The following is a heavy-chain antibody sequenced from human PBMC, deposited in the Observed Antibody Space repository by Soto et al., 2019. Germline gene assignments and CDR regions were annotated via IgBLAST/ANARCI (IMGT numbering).Heavy chain of an antibody. CDR2: IYWDDDK. CDR1: GFSLTTSGVG. V-gene: IGHV2-5*02. Sequence: QITLNESGPTQVKPRQTLTLTCTFSGFSLTTSGVGVGWIRQSPGKAPEWLAPIYWDDDKRYSPSLKSRLTITKDTSKNPVVLTMADLDPADTSTYYCAHRVLRMFFGLVTTTAIYFDFWGQGTPVAVSS. D-gene: IGHD3-3*01. CDR3: AHRVLRMFFGLVTTTAIYFDF. J-gene: IGHJ4*02.